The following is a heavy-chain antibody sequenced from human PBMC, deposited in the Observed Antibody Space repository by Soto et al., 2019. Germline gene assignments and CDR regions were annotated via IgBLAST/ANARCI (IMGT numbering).Heavy chain of an antibody. CDR2: IHSSGTF. CDR1: GASISNAY. J-gene: IGHJ6*02. V-gene: IGHV4-4*07. D-gene: IGHD5-12*01. CDR3: ARDNLVSKGYGMDV. Sequence: SETLSLTCTVSGASISNAYWSWIRQAAGKRLEWIGRIHSSGTFNYNPSVKSRVSISRDTSKNQISLKLSTVTAADTAVYYCARDNLVSKGYGMDVWGQRPTVTVSS.